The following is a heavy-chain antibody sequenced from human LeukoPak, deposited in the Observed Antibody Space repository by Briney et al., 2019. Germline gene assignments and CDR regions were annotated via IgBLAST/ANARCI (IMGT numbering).Heavy chain of an antibody. J-gene: IGHJ4*02. CDR1: GGSISSGSYY. Sequence: SETLSLTCTVSGGSISSGSYYWSWIRQPAGKGLEWIGRIYTSGSTNYNPSLKSRVTISVDRSKNQFSLKLRSVTAADTAVYYCARGTGEQQLVGTPFDYWGQGTLVTVSS. V-gene: IGHV4-61*02. D-gene: IGHD6-13*01. CDR2: IYTSGST. CDR3: ARGTGEQQLVGTPFDY.